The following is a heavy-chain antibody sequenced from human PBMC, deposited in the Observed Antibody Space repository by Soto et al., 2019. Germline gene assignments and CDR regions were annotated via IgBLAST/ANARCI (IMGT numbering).Heavy chain of an antibody. CDR1: GFTFSSYG. CDR3: ARDVREYHYDILTGYYTSSGYYYYMDV. J-gene: IGHJ6*03. CDR2: IWYDGSNK. Sequence: GGSLRLSCAASGFTFSSYGMHWVRQAPGKGLEWVAVIWYDGSNKYYADSVKGRFTISRDNSKNTLYLQMNSLRAEDTAVYYCARDVREYHYDILTGYYTSSGYYYYMDVWGKGTTVTVSS. D-gene: IGHD3-9*01. V-gene: IGHV3-33*01.